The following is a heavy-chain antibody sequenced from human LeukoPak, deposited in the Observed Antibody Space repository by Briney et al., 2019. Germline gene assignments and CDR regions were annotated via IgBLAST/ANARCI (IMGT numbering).Heavy chain of an antibody. J-gene: IGHJ5*02. CDR1: GYTFTGYY. D-gene: IGHD3-10*01. Sequence: GASVKVSCKASGYTFTGYYMHWVRQAPGQGLEWMGWINPNSGGTNYAQKFQGRVTMTRDTSISTAYMELSRLRFDDTAVYYCARGIYGSGIVRDPPSNWFDPWGQGTLVTVSS. V-gene: IGHV1-2*02. CDR3: ARGIYGSGIVRDPPSNWFDP. CDR2: INPNSGGT.